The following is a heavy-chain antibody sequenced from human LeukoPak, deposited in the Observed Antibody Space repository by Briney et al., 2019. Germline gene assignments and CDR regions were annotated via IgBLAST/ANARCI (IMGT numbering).Heavy chain of an antibody. CDR1: GGSISSYY. CDR2: IYTSGST. J-gene: IGHJ4*02. D-gene: IGHD1-26*01. Sequence: PSETLSLTCTVSGGSISSYYWSWLRQPAGKGLEWIGRIYTSGSTNYNPSLKSRVTMSVDTSKNQFSLKLSSVTAADTAVYYCARESVLVGATDPFDYWGQGTLVTVSS. V-gene: IGHV4-4*07. CDR3: ARESVLVGATDPFDY.